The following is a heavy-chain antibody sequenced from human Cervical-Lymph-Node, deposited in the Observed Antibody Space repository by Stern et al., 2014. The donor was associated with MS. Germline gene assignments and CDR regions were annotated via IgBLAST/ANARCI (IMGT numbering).Heavy chain of an antibody. D-gene: IGHD3-9*01. CDR2: IYWDDDK. CDR1: GFSLSTSGVG. J-gene: IGHJ4*02. CDR3: AHRQGYDILTGYYR. Sequence: QVTLKESGPTLVKPTQTLTLTCTFSGFSLSTSGVGVGWIRQPPGKALEGLGLIYWDDDKRYSPSLKSRLTITKDTSKNQVVLTMTNMDPVDTATYYCAHRQGYDILTGYYRWGQGTLVTVSS. V-gene: IGHV2-5*02.